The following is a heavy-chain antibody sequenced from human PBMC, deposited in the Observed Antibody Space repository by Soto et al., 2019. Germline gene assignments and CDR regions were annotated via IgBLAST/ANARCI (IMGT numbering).Heavy chain of an antibody. Sequence: PGGSMRLSCEASGFTFVDYAMPWVRQAPGKGLEWVSGISWNSGSIGYADSVKGRFTISRDNAKNSLYLQMNSLRAEDTALYYCAKGQYCSSTSCYYMDYYYYMDVWGKGTTVTVSS. CDR3: AKGQYCSSTSCYYMDYYYYMDV. CDR2: ISWNSGSI. V-gene: IGHV3-9*01. CDR1: GFTFVDYA. D-gene: IGHD2-2*01. J-gene: IGHJ6*03.